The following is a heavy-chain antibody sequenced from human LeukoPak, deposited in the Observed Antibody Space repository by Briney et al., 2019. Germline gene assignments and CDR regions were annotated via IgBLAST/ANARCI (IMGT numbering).Heavy chain of an antibody. CDR2: ISYDGSNE. CDR1: GSTFSSYA. Sequence: GGSLRLSCAASGSTFSSYAMHWVRQAPGKGLEWVAVISYDGSNEYYADSVKGRFTISRDNSKHTLYLQMNSLRAEDTAVFYCARDARFFSGSYLYYFEYWGQGTLVTVSS. D-gene: IGHD3-16*02. J-gene: IGHJ4*02. CDR3: ARDARFFSGSYLYYFEY. V-gene: IGHV3-30-3*01.